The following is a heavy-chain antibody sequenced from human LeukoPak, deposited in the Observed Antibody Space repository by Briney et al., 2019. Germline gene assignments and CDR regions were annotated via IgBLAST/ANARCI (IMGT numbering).Heavy chain of an antibody. V-gene: IGHV5-51*01. CDR1: GYIFTSYW. CDR2: IYPYDSDT. Sequence: GESLKISRKASGYIFTSYWLGWVRQMPGKGLEFMGIIYPYDSDTRYSTSFQGQVTISDDKSISTAYLQWSNLKASDTAMYYCARHIGYSAWNPDYWGQGTLATVSS. CDR3: ARHIGYSAWNPDY. J-gene: IGHJ4*02. D-gene: IGHD1-1*01.